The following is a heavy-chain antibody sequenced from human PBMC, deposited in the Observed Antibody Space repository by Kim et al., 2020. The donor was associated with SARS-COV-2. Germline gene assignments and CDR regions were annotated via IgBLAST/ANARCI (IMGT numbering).Heavy chain of an antibody. V-gene: IGHV1-2*06. CDR1: GYNFNTHY. CDR2: INPDSGAA. Sequence: ASVKVSCKASGYNFNTHYMHWVRQALGQGLQWMGRINPDSGAAYVTQKFQGRVIMTRDTSIGTAYMELSSLGSDDTAVYYCAREAVVLAAIQDGFDFWG. CDR3: AREAVVLAAIQDGFDF. J-gene: IGHJ3*01. D-gene: IGHD2-8*02.